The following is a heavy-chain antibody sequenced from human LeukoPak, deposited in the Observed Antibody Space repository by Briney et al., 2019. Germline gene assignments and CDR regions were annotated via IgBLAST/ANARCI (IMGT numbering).Heavy chain of an antibody. J-gene: IGHJ5*02. V-gene: IGHV3-23*01. CDR1: GFTFNNYA. CDR2: TSGSGGST. Sequence: GGSLRLSCAASGFTFNNYAMTWVRQAPGKGLEWVSATSGSGGSTYYADSVKGRFTISRDNSKNTLYLQMNSLRAEDTAVYYCAKVGFIVATIYDNWFDPWGQGTLVTVSS. D-gene: IGHD5-12*01. CDR3: AKVGFIVATIYDNWFDP.